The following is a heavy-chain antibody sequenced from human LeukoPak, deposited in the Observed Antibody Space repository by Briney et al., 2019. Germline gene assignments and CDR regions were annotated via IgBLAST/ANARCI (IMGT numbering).Heavy chain of an antibody. CDR1: GGSISSYY. D-gene: IGHD2-15*01. CDR3: ARSSYCSGGSCYSLTGVGY. CDR2: VYYSGST. V-gene: IGHV4-59*01. J-gene: IGHJ4*02. Sequence: SSETLSLTCTVSGGSISSYYWSWIRQPPGKGLEWIGYVYYSGSTNYNPSLKSRVNISVDTSKNQFSLRLSSVTAADTAVYYCARSSYCSGGSCYSLTGVGYWGQGTLVTVSS.